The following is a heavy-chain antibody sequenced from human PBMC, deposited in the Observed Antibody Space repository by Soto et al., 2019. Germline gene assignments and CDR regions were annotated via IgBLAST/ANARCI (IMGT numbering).Heavy chain of an antibody. J-gene: IGHJ3*02. CDR1: GGSISSYY. Sequence: QVQLQESGPGLVKPSETLSLTCTVSGGSISSYYWSWIRQSPGKGLEWIGYIYYSGSTNYNPSLKSRVTISVDTSKNQCSLKLSSVTAADTAVYYCARESQTVTYDAVDIWGQGTMVTVSS. CDR2: IYYSGST. V-gene: IGHV4-59*01. CDR3: ARESQTVTYDAVDI. D-gene: IGHD4-17*01.